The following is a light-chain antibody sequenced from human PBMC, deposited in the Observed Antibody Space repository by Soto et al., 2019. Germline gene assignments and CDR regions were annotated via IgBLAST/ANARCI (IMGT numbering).Light chain of an antibody. V-gene: IGKV3-11*01. CDR1: QSVNSY. CDR3: QLRTNWPPALT. CDR2: EAS. Sequence: EIVLTQSPATLSLSPGERATLSCRASQSVNSYLAWYQQRPGQAPRLLIYEASNRATGIPARFSGSGSGTDFTLTISRLEPEDFAVYYCQLRTNWPPALTFGGGTNVEIK. J-gene: IGKJ4*01.